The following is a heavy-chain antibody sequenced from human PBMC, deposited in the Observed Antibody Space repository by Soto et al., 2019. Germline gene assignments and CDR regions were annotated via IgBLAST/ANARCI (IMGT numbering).Heavy chain of an antibody. Sequence: SETLSLTCTVSGGSISSYYWSWIRQPPGKGLEWIGYIYHSGSTNYNPSLKSRVTISVDTAKNQFSLKLSSVTAADTAVYYCARGLELGWFDPWGQGTLVTVSS. CDR3: ARGLELGWFDP. J-gene: IGHJ5*02. CDR1: GGSISSYY. D-gene: IGHD3-10*01. CDR2: IYHSGST. V-gene: IGHV4-59*01.